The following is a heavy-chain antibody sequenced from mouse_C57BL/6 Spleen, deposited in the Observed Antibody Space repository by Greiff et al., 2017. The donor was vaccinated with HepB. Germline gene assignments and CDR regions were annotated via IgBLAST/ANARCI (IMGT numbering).Heavy chain of an antibody. D-gene: IGHD4-1*01. V-gene: IGHV3-6*01. J-gene: IGHJ4*01. CDR1: GYSITSGYY. Sequence: DVKLQESGPGLVKPSQSLSLTCSVTGYSITSGYYWNWIRQFPGNKLEWMGYISYDGSNNYNPSLKNRISITRDTSKNQFFLKLNSVTTEDTATYYCARGWDAMDYWGQGTSVTVSS. CDR2: ISYDGSN. CDR3: ARGWDAMDY.